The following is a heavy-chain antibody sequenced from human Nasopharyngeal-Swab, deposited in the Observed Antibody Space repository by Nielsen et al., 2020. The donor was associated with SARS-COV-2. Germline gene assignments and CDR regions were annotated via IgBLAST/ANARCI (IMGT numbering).Heavy chain of an antibody. CDR1: GFTFSSYW. V-gene: IGHV3-7*05. CDR2: IKEDGSEK. D-gene: IGHD3-16*01. Sequence: GGSLRLSCAASGFTFSSYWMSWVRQAPGKGLEWVAYIKEDGSEKYFVDSVKGRFTISRDNAKNSLYLQMNSLRAEDTAMYYCARDYTRFDYWGQGTLVTVSS. J-gene: IGHJ4*02. CDR3: ARDYTRFDY.